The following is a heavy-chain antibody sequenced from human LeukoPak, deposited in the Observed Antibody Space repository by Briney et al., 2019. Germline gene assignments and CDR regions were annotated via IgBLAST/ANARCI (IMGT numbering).Heavy chain of an antibody. CDR1: GFTFSYYA. Sequence: GRSLRLSCAASGFTFSYYAMHWVRKAPGKGLEWVAVISYDGNNKYNADSVKGRFTISRDNSKNTLYLQMNSLRAEDTAVYYCANRYYYMDVWGKGTTVTVSS. V-gene: IGHV3-30*04. CDR2: ISYDGNNK. CDR3: ANRYYYMDV. J-gene: IGHJ6*03.